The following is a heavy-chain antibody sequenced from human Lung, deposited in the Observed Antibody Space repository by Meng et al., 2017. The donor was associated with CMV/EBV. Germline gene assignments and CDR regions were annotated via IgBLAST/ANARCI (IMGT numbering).Heavy chain of an antibody. CDR1: GFTFSSYG. Sequence: SCAASGFTFSSYGMHWVRQAPGKGLEWVAVIWYDGSNKYYADSVKGRFTISRDNSKNTLYLQTNSLRAEDTAVYYCAKDRAPPEDYYFEYWGQGNXVNGSS. V-gene: IGHV3-33*06. J-gene: IGHJ4*02. CDR3: AKDRAPPEDYYFEY. CDR2: IWYDGSNK. D-gene: IGHD1-26*01.